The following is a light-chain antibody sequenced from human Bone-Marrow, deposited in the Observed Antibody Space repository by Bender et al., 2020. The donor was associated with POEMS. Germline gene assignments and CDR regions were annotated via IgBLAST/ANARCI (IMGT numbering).Light chain of an antibody. CDR1: SSDIGNYNL. CDR2: EDT. Sequence: QSALTQPASVSGSPGQSITISCTGTSSDIGNYNLVSWYQQYPGKAPKLMIYEDTHRPSGVSIRFSASKSGNTASLTISGLQAEDEANYFCSSYTSSSTLTFGGGTELTVL. J-gene: IGLJ2*01. CDR3: SSYTSSSTLT. V-gene: IGLV2-14*02.